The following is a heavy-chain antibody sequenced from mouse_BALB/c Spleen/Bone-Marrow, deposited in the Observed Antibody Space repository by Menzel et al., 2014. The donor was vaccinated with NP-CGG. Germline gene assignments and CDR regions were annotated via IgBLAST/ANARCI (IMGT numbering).Heavy chain of an antibody. CDR3: ARGDHWYFDV. CDR2: INPDSSTI. V-gene: IGHV4-1*02. Sequence: AGGGVDFSRYWMSWVRQALGKGLEWIGEINPDSSTINYTPSLKDKFIISRDNAKNTLYLQISKVRSEDTALYYCARGDHWYFDVWGAGTTVTVSS. J-gene: IGHJ1*01. CDR1: GVDFSRYW.